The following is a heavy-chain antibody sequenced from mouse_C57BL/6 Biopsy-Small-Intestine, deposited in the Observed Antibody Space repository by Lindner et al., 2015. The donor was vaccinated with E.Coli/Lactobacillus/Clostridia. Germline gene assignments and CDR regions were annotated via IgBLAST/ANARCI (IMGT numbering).Heavy chain of an antibody. CDR2: IDPSDTET. CDR3: ARGDGNYEDCAMDY. J-gene: IGHJ4*01. Sequence: VQLQESGAEMVRPGASVKLSCRASGYTFTSYWMHWVKQRPRQGLEWIGKIDPSDTETHYNQDFKDRATLTVDKSSSTAYMQLNGLTSDDSAVYYCARGDGNYEDCAMDYWGQGTSVTVSS. CDR1: GYTFTSYW. D-gene: IGHD2-1*01. V-gene: IGHV1-52*01.